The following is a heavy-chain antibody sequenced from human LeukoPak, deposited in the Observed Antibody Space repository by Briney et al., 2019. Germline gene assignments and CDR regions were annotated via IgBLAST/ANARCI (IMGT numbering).Heavy chain of an antibody. CDR1: GYSFTAYW. CDR3: ARRSSYGDYWGSVAFDI. Sequence: GESLKISCQGSGYSFTAYWIGWVRQMPGKGLEWMGIIYPGDSDTRYSPSFQGQVTISADKSITTAYLQWSSLKTSDTAMYYCARRSSYGDYWGSVAFDIWGQGTLVTVSS. V-gene: IGHV5-51*01. CDR2: IYPGDSDT. D-gene: IGHD4-17*01. J-gene: IGHJ3*02.